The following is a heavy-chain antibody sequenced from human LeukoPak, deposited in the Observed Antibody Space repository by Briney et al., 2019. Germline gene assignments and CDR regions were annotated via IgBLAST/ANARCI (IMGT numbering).Heavy chain of an antibody. J-gene: IGHJ4*02. Sequence: GGSLRLSCAASGFTLSSYWMSWVRQAPGKGLEWVASIKRDGSVKKYVDSVQGRFTVSRDNTKNSLYLQMNSLRADDTAVYYCARLSGEITVFDLWGQGTLVTVSS. CDR2: IKRDGSVK. D-gene: IGHD1-20*01. CDR1: GFTLSSYW. V-gene: IGHV3-7*01. CDR3: ARLSGEITVFDL.